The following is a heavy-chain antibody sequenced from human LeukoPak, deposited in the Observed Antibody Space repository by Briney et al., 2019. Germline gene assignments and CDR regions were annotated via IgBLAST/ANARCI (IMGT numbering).Heavy chain of an antibody. CDR3: AREGATVTTLVQGFDYYYYGMDV. D-gene: IGHD4-17*01. CDR2: INPNSGGT. Sequence: ASVKVSCKSSGYTFTGYYMRWVRQAPGQGLEWMGWINPNSGGTNYAQKFQGRVTMTRDTSISTAYMELSRLRSDDTAVYYCAREGATVTTLVQGFDYYYYGMDVWGQGTTVTVSS. V-gene: IGHV1-2*02. CDR1: GYTFTGYY. J-gene: IGHJ6*02.